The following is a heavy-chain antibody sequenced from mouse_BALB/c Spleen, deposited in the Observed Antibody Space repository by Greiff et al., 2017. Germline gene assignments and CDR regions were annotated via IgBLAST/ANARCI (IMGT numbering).Heavy chain of an antibody. D-gene: IGHD1-1*01. V-gene: IGHV5-6*01. Sequence: EVKLVESGGDLVKPGGSLTLSCAASGFTFSSYGMSWVRQTPDKRLEWVATISSGGSYTYYPDSVKGRFTISRDNAKNTLYLQMSSLKSEDTAMYYCARLYYGSSYFDYWGQGTTLTVSS. CDR1: GFTFSSYG. J-gene: IGHJ2*01. CDR2: ISSGGSYT. CDR3: ARLYYGSSYFDY.